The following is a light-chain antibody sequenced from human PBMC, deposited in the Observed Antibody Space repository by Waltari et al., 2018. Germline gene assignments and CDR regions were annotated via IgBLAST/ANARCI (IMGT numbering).Light chain of an antibody. CDR1: QSISSY. Sequence: DIQMIKSPSSLSASVGDRVTITCRASQSISSYLNWYQQKPGKAPKLLIYAASSLQSGVPSRFSGSGSGTDFTLTISSLQPEDFATYYCQQSYSTPYTFGQGTKLEIK. CDR3: QQSYSTPYT. V-gene: IGKV1-39*01. CDR2: AAS. J-gene: IGKJ2*01.